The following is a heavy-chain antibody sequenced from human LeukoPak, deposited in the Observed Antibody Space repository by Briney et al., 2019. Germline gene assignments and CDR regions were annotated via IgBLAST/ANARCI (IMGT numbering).Heavy chain of an antibody. CDR3: ARRDRQGPHDAFDT. Sequence: GGSLRLSCAASGFNLSYYALNGVRQAPPRGVAWVSGVSVSGGNTYYPHSVKGRFTISRDNSKNPLYLQMNSMRAEDTAVYYCARRDRQGPHDAFDTWGQGTMVTVSS. CDR1: GFNLSYYA. J-gene: IGHJ3*02. CDR2: VSVSGGNT. V-gene: IGHV3-23*01.